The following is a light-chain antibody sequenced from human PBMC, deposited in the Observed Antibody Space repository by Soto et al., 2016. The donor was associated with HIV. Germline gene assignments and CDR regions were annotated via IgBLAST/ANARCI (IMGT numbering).Light chain of an antibody. J-gene: IGKJ2*03. CDR1: QRIGTY. Sequence: DIQMTQSPSSLSASVGDRVTITCRASQRIGTYVNWYQQMPGKAPKFLMFAASSLPSGVPSRFSGSGSGTDFTLTITNVQREDFATYYCQHTYSAPYSFGQGT. CDR2: AAS. CDR3: QHTYSAPYS. V-gene: IGKV1-39*01.